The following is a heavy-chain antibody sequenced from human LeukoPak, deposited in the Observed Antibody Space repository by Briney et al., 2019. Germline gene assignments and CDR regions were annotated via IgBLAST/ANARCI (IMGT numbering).Heavy chain of an antibody. CDR3: ARVRAPSFTQGGFDY. J-gene: IGHJ4*02. Sequence: ASVKVSCKASGYTFTSYYMHWVRQAPGQGLEWMGIINPSGGSTSYAQKFQGRVTMTGDTSISTAYMELSSLRSDDTAVYHCARVRAPSFTQGGFDYWGQGTLVTVSS. V-gene: IGHV1-46*01. CDR1: GYTFTSYY. CDR2: INPSGGST. D-gene: IGHD3-16*01.